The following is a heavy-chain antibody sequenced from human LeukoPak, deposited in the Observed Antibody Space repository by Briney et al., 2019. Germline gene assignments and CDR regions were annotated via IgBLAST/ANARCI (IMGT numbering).Heavy chain of an antibody. Sequence: GGSLRLSCAASGFTFSSYAMTWVRQAPGKGLEWVSSISVSGGGTYYTDSVKGRFTISRDNAKNSLYLQMNSLRAEDTAAYYCARGGQLWYYIDYWGQGTLVTVSS. D-gene: IGHD5-18*01. CDR3: ARGGQLWYYIDY. J-gene: IGHJ4*02. V-gene: IGHV3-23*01. CDR2: ISVSGGGT. CDR1: GFTFSSYA.